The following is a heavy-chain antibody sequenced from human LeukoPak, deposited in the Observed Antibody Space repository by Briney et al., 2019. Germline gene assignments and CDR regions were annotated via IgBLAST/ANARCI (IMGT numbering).Heavy chain of an antibody. CDR3: ARFAAGGSYYYYMDV. CDR1: GFTFSSYG. CDR2: IGTSSTTI. V-gene: IGHV3-48*01. J-gene: IGHJ6*03. D-gene: IGHD6-25*01. Sequence: GGSLRLSCAASGFTFSSYGMHWVRQPPGKGLEWVSNIGTSSTTIYYADSVKGRFTISRDNAKNSLYLQMNSLRADDTAVYYCARFAAGGSYYYYMDVWGKGTTVTVSS.